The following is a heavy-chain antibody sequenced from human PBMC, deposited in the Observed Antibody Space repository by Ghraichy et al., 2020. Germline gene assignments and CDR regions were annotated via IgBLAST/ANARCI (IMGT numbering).Heavy chain of an antibody. D-gene: IGHD3-16*01. CDR3: ARDQVQLWPSKFDS. CDR2: ISAYNGNR. Sequence: ASVKVSCKASGYTFTSYGITWVRQAPGQGLEWMGWISAYNGNRDYAQKLQDRVTLTIDTSTGTAYMELTSLRSDDTAVYYCARDQVQLWPSKFDSWGQGTLVTVSS. J-gene: IGHJ4*02. V-gene: IGHV1-18*01. CDR1: GYTFTSYG.